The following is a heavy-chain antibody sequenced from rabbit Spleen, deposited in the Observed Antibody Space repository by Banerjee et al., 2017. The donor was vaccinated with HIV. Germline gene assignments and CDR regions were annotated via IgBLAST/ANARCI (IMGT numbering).Heavy chain of an antibody. CDR3: ARDAGTSFSTYGMDL. Sequence: QQQLVESGGGLVKPGASLTLTCTASGFTISISDWIYWVRQAPGKGLEWIGYIDPVFGTTHYATWAKGRFTISKTSSTTVTLQMTSLTAADTATYFCARDAGTSFSTYGMDLWGPGTLVTVS. D-gene: IGHD8-1*01. J-gene: IGHJ6*01. CDR2: IDPVFGTT. CDR1: GFTISISDW. V-gene: IGHV1S45*01.